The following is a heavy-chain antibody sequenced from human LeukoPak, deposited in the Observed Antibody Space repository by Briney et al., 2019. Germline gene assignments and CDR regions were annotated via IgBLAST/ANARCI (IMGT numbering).Heavy chain of an antibody. CDR1: GFTFSSYR. CDR2: MSSGGRYI. J-gene: IGHJ4*02. CDR3: ARDRPTGASRLFVVQ. V-gene: IGHV3-21*01. Sequence: PGGSLRLSCAASGFTFSSYRMTWVRQAPGKGLEWISSMSSGGRYIYYADSVRGRFTISRDNAKNSLSLLMNSLRAEDTAVYYCARDRPTGASRLFVVQWGQGTLVTVSS. D-gene: IGHD3-3*01.